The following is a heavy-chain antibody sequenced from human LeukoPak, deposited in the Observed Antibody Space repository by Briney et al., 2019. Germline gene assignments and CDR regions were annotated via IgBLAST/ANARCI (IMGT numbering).Heavy chain of an antibody. V-gene: IGHV4-4*07. CDR2: IYARGNT. Sequence: SETLSLTCTVSGGSISGNYYWSWIRQPAGKGLEWIGRIYARGNTNYNPSLKSRVTISVDTSKNQFSLKLSSVTAADTAVYYCARHYSSSWFDYWGQGTLVTVSS. J-gene: IGHJ4*02. D-gene: IGHD6-13*01. CDR3: ARHYSSSWFDY. CDR1: GGSISGNYY.